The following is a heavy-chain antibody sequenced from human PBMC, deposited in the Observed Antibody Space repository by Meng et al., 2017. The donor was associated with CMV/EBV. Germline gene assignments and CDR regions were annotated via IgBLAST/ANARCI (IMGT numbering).Heavy chain of an antibody. Sequence: GESLKISCAASGFTFSNAWMSWVRQAPGKGLKWVGRIKSKTDGGTTVYAAPVKGRFTISRDDSKNTLYLQMNSLKTEDTAVYYCTTDPPVLRFLEWLSTLRHWGQGTLVTVSS. V-gene: IGHV3-15*01. CDR2: IKSKTDGGTT. D-gene: IGHD3-3*01. CDR1: GFTFSNAW. CDR3: TTDPPVLRFLEWLSTLRH. J-gene: IGHJ4*02.